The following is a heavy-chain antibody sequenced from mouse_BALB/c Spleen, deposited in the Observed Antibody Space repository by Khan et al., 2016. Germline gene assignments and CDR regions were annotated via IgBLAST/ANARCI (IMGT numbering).Heavy chain of an antibody. CDR2: ISSGGSYT. CDR1: GFTFSSYA. CDR3: AREGLRRRPFDY. V-gene: IGHV5-9-4*01. D-gene: IGHD2-2*01. Sequence: EVELVESGGGLVKPGGSLKLSCAASGFTFSSYAMSWVHQSPEKRLEWVAEISSGGSYTYYPDTVTGRFPLSRGHAKHNLYLEMRSLRSEDTAIYYCAREGLRRRPFDYWGQGTTLTVSS. J-gene: IGHJ2*01.